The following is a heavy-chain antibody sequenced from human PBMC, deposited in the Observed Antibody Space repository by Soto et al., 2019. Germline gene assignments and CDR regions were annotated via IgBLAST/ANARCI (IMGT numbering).Heavy chain of an antibody. J-gene: IGHJ4*02. Sequence: PVESLKISCKASGGMFDTYAISWVRQAPGQGLEWMGGVIPMFLKPNYAQKFQGRVTITVDKSTNTVYMEMNSLMSEDTAVYYCVRGGGEMANPPPYLYWGQGTQVTVPQ. CDR2: VIPMFLKP. D-gene: IGHD3-16*01. V-gene: IGHV1-69*06. CDR1: GGMFDTYA. CDR3: VRGGGEMANPPPYLY.